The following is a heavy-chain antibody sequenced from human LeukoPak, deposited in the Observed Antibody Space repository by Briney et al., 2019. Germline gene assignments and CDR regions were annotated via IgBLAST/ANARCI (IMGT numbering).Heavy chain of an antibody. CDR2: IGASGGST. CDR1: GLTFSSYA. CDR3: AKAEGYDILTGLDY. D-gene: IGHD3-9*01. J-gene: IGHJ4*02. V-gene: IGHV3-23*01. Sequence: GGSLRLCCATSGLTFSSYAMSWVRQAPGKGLEWVSGIGASGGSTYYADSVKGRFTISRDNSKNTLYLQMNSLRTEDTAVYYCAKAEGYDILTGLDYWGQGTLVTVSS.